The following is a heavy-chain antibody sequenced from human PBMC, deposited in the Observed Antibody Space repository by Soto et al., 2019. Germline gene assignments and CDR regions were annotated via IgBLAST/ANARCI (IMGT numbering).Heavy chain of an antibody. CDR2: ISYDGSNK. J-gene: IGHJ5*02. CDR1: GFTFSSYG. V-gene: IGHV3-30*18. D-gene: IGHD1-26*01. Sequence: GGSLRLSCAASGFTFSSYGMHWVRQAPGKGLEWVAVISYDGSNKYYADSVKGRFTISRDNSKNTLYLQMNSLRAEDTAVYYCAKVVGGGSWNWFDPWGQGTLVTVSS. CDR3: AKVVGGGSWNWFDP.